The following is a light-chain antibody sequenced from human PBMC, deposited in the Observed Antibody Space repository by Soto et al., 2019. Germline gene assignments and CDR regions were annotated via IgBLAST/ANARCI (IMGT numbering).Light chain of an antibody. CDR2: AAS. V-gene: IGKV1-39*01. CDR1: RSIGNS. CDR3: QQSYTTPLT. Sequence: DIQMTQSPSSLSASVGDRVAITCRASRSIGNSLNWYQRKPGKAPNLLIYAASSLQIGVPSRFSGSGAGTDFTLTISSLQPEDFATYYCQQSYTTPLTFGGGTKVDIK. J-gene: IGKJ4*01.